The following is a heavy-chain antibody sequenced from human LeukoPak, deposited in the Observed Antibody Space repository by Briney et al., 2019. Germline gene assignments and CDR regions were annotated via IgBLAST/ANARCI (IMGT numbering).Heavy chain of an antibody. V-gene: IGHV3-7*01. D-gene: IGHD5-12*01. CDR3: VRWATLSP. J-gene: IGHJ5*02. Sequence: GGPLRLSCEASGFTLSTNWMSWVRKAPGKGLEWVANINQDGGDKNYVDFVKGRFTISRDNAKNSLYLQMNSLRVEDTAVYYCVRWATLSPWGQGTLVTVSS. CDR2: INQDGGDK. CDR1: GFTLSTNW.